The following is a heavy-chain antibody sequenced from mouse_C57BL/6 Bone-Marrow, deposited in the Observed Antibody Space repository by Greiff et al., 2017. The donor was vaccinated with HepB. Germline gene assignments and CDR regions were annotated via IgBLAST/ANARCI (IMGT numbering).Heavy chain of an antibody. V-gene: IGHV1-59*01. Sequence: VQLQESGAELVRPGTSVKLSCKASGYTFTSYWMHWVKQRPGQGLEWIGVIDPSDSYTNYNQKFKGKATLTVDTSSSTAYMQLSSLTSEDSAVYYCARSHMNYDNYWGQGTTLTVSS. CDR3: ARSHMNYDNY. J-gene: IGHJ2*01. CDR1: GYTFTSYW. D-gene: IGHD2-4*01. CDR2: IDPSDSYT.